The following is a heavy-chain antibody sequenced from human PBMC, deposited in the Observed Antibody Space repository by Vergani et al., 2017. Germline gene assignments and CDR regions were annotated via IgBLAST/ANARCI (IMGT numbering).Heavy chain of an antibody. CDR1: GFTSDDYA. CDR2: INWNSDSI. J-gene: IGHJ2*01. V-gene: IGHV3-9*02. D-gene: IGHD6-13*01. Sequence: EVQLVESGGGLVQPGRSLRLSCAASGFTSDDYAMHWVRQAPGKGMEWVSGINWNSDSIAYADSVKGRFTISRDNAKNSLYLQMNSLRAEDTALYYCVKDRAASGNYWYFDLWGRGTLVTVSS. CDR3: VKDRAASGNYWYFDL.